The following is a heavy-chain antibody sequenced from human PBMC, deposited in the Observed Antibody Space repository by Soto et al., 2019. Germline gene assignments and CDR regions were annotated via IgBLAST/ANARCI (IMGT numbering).Heavy chain of an antibody. CDR1: GFSLSTTGEG. D-gene: IGHD2-15*01. CDR3: AHCYSNDAVGV. Sequence: QITLKESGPTLVKPTQTLTLTCTFSGFSLSTTGEGVGWIRQPPGKALEWLALIYWDDDKRYSPSLESRLTITKDTYKNQVVLTLTNMALVDTATYFCAHCYSNDAVGVWGQGTMVTVSS. V-gene: IGHV2-5*02. J-gene: IGHJ3*01. CDR2: IYWDDDK.